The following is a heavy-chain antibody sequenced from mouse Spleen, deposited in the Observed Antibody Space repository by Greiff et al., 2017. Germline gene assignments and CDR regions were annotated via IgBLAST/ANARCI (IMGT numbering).Heavy chain of an antibody. D-gene: IGHD1-1*02. Sequence: EVQGVESGGGLVKPGGSLKLSCAASGFTFSSYAMSWVRQTPEKRLEWVATISDGGSYTYYPDNVKGRFTISRDNAKNNLYLQMSHLKSEDTAMYYCARDQDYVDYWGQGTTLTVSS. J-gene: IGHJ2*01. V-gene: IGHV5-4*01. CDR1: GFTFSSYA. CDR3: ARDQDYVDY. CDR2: ISDGGSYT.